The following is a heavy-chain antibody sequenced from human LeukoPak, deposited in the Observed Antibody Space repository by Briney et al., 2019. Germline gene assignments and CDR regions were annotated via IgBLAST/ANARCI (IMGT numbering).Heavy chain of an antibody. Sequence: ASVKVSCNASGYTFPSYGISWVRQAPGQGLEWMGWISPYNGNTNYAQKLQGRVTMTTDTSTTTAYMELRSLRSDDTAVYYCAREMATIVNQFDYWGQGTLVTVSS. CDR3: AREMATIVNQFDY. D-gene: IGHD5-24*01. V-gene: IGHV1-18*01. J-gene: IGHJ4*02. CDR2: ISPYNGNT. CDR1: GYTFPSYG.